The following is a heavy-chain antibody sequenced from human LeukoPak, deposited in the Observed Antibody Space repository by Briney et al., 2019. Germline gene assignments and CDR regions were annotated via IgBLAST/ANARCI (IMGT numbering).Heavy chain of an antibody. CDR3: AREYYDSNKAPALDI. CDR2: IYTSGTT. V-gene: IGHV4-61*02. D-gene: IGHD3-22*01. J-gene: IGHJ3*02. Sequence: KPSQTLSLTCTVSGGAINSGSHYWSWIRQSAGKGLEWIGRIYTSGTTNSNPSLKSRVTISVDTSKNQFSLKLSSVTAADTAVYYCAREYYDSNKAPALDIWGQGTMVTVSS. CDR1: GGAINSGSHY.